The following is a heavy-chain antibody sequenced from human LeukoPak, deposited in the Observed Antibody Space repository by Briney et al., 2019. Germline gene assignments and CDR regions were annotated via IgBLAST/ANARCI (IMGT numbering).Heavy chain of an antibody. CDR2: IYSDERT. D-gene: IGHD2-15*01. Sequence: AGGSLRLSCAASGFSVSRNYMSWVRQAQGKGLEWVSVIYSDERTYYADSVKGRFTISRDNSKNTLYLQMNRLRAEDTAVYYCARDPAYCSGGICYSNAFDSWGQGTMVTVSS. CDR3: ARDPAYCSGGICYSNAFDS. CDR1: GFSVSRNY. V-gene: IGHV3-66*01. J-gene: IGHJ3*02.